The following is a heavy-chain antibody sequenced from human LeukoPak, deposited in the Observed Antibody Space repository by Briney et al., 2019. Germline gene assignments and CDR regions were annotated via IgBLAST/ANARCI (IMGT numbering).Heavy chain of an antibody. CDR3: AKRMVAAADFY. CDR2: IYHSGTT. J-gene: IGHJ4*02. V-gene: IGHV4-4*02. CDR1: GASIGSSNW. Sequence: SGTLSLTCVVSGASIGSSNWWNWVRQPPGKGLEWIGEIYHSGTTNYNPSLKSRVTISVDKSKNQFSLKLSSVTAADTAIYYCAKRMVAAADFYWGQGTLVTVSS. D-gene: IGHD6-13*01.